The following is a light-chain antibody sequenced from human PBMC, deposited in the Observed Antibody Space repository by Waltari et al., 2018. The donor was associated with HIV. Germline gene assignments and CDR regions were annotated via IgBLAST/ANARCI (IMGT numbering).Light chain of an antibody. CDR1: NVGSKA. V-gene: IGLV3-21*02. CDR2: DDS. J-gene: IGLJ2*01. CDR3: QVWDIISAYVI. Sequence: SSVLTQPPSVSVAPGHTVSMTCEANNVGSKAVHWYQQKPGQAPVLVVYDDSDRPSGIPGRFSGSKSGNTATLSISRVEVGDGADYYCQVWDIISAYVIFGGGTKLTVL.